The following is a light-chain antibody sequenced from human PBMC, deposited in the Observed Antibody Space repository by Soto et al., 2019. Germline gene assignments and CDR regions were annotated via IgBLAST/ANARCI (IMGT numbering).Light chain of an antibody. V-gene: IGKV1-12*01. J-gene: IGKJ5*01. Sequence: DIQMTQSPSFVSAPVGDRVTITCRASQGIKNWVAWYQQKPGKAPKLLISVASTLQSGVPSRFSGSGSGTDFTLTISSLQPGDSATYFCQQLHSFPLTFGQGTRLEIK. CDR2: VAS. CDR1: QGIKNW. CDR3: QQLHSFPLT.